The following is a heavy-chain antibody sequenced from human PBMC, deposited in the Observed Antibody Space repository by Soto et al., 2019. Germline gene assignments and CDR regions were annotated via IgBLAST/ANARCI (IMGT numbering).Heavy chain of an antibody. CDR3: ARGGAYYYDSSGYYYGLD. Sequence: SVKVSCKASGGTLSSYAISWVRQAPGQGLEWMGGIIPIFGTANYAQKFQGRVTITADESTSTAYMELSSLRSEDTAVYYCARGGAYYYDSSGYYYGLDWGQGTLVTVSS. CDR1: GGTLSSYA. D-gene: IGHD3-22*01. J-gene: IGHJ4*02. CDR2: IIPIFGTA. V-gene: IGHV1-69*13.